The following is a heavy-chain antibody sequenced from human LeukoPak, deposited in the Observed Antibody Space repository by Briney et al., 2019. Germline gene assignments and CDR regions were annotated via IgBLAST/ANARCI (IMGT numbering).Heavy chain of an antibody. D-gene: IGHD1-26*01. V-gene: IGHV1-46*01. CDR3: ARDMKRSRARWENLGFDP. CDR1: GYTFTSYY. CDR2: INPSGGST. Sequence: PGASVKVSCKASGYTFTSYYMHWVRQAPGQGLEWMGIINPSGGSTSYAQKFQGRVTMTRDMSTSTAYMELRSLRSDDTAVYYCARDMKRSRARWENLGFDPWGQGTLVTVSS. J-gene: IGHJ5*02.